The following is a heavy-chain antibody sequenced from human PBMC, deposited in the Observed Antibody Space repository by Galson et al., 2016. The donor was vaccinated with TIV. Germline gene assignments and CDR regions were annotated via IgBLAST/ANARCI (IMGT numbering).Heavy chain of an antibody. V-gene: IGHV1-46*01. Sequence: QSGAEVKKTGESLKISCKASGYTLSTYYMHWLRQAPGQGLEWMGIIDPSVGSTTYSQTFQGRVTMTNDTSTSTVYMELTSLKSEDTAVYYCARRFYFDYWGQGTLVTVSA. CDR3: ARRFYFDY. J-gene: IGHJ4*02. CDR2: IDPSVGST. CDR1: GYTLSTYY.